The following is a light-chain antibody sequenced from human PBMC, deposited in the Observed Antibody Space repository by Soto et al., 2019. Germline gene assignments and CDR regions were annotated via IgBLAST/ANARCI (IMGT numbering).Light chain of an antibody. CDR1: QSVSNNY. CDR2: GAS. J-gene: IGKJ3*01. V-gene: IGKV3-20*01. CDR3: QQHGASAIFT. Sequence: EIVLTQSPDILSLSPGERATLSCRASQSVSNNYLAWYQQKPGQAPRLIIYGASNRATGIPDRFSGRGSGTDFTLTINGLEPEDFAVYYCQQHGASAIFTFGPGTKVEI.